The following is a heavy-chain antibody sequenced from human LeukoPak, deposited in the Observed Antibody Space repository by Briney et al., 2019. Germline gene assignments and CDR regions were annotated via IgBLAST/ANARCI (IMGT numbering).Heavy chain of an antibody. CDR1: GDSVSSNSVT. V-gene: IGHV6-1*01. J-gene: IGHJ4*02. Sequence: SQTLSLTCAISGDSVSSNSVTWNWIRQSPSRGLEWLGRTYYRSKWYSDYAVSVRSRMTVNADTSKNQFSLQLNSVTPEDTAVYYCARGESGKTVSLFAYWGQGTLVTVSS. D-gene: IGHD6-19*01. CDR3: ARGESGKTVSLFAY. CDR2: TYYRSKWYS.